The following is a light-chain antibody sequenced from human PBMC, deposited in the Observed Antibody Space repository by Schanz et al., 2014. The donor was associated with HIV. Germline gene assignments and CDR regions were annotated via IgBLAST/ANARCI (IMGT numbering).Light chain of an antibody. J-gene: IGKJ2*01. CDR1: QSVSNW. CDR2: KAS. Sequence: DIQLSQSPSFLSASVGDRVTMTCRASQSVSNWLAWYQQKPGNAPKLLIYKASRLESGVTSRFSGSGSGTDFTLTITSLQPDDFATYYCQQLNSFPYTFGQGTMLEI. V-gene: IGKV1-5*03. CDR3: QQLNSFPYT.